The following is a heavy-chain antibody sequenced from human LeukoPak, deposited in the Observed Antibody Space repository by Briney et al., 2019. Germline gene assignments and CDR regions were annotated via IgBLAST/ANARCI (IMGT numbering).Heavy chain of an antibody. CDR3: ASLPLGIAAAGTDY. CDR2: IISILGIA. V-gene: IGHV1-69*02. Sequence: ASVKVSCKASGGTFISYTISWVRQAPGQGLEWMGRIISILGIANYEQKFQDSVTITADKSTSTAYLELSSRGSEDKAAYYCASLPLGIAAAGTDYWGQGTLVTVSS. D-gene: IGHD6-13*01. J-gene: IGHJ4*02. CDR1: GGTFISYT.